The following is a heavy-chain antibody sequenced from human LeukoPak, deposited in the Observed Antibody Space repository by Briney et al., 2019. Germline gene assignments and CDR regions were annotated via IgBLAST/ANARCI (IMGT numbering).Heavy chain of an antibody. V-gene: IGHV4-4*09. D-gene: IGHD6-19*01. CDR2: IYTSGSN. CDR3: ARQKAGNCFDP. J-gene: IGHJ5*02. Sequence: PSETLSLTCTVSGGSISSDYWSWIRQPPGKGLEWNGYIYTSGSNHYNPSLKSRVTVSGDTSKNQFSLKLSSVTAADTAVYYCARQKAGNCFDPWGQGTPVTVSS. CDR1: GGSISSDY.